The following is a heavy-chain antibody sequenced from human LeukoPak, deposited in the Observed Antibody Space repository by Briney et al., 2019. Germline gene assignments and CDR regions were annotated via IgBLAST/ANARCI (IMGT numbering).Heavy chain of an antibody. V-gene: IGHV1-24*01. CDR1: GYSLTDLC. CDR3: VTHVLLWFGESY. Sequence: GDSVKVSCKVSGYSLTDLCIHWVRQAPGKGLEWMGDSDLEHGKTIYAQKFQGRVTMTEETSADTAYMELSGLRSEDTAVYYCVTHVLLWFGESYWGQGTLVTVPS. D-gene: IGHD3-10*01. J-gene: IGHJ4*02. CDR2: SDLEHGKT.